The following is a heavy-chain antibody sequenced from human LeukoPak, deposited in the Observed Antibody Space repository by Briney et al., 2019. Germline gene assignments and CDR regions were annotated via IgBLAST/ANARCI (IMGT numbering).Heavy chain of an antibody. V-gene: IGHV1-18*04. J-gene: IGHJ4*02. CDR3: ARGSPPRVYYDRSGYYSYCFDY. D-gene: IGHD3-22*01. CDR1: GYTFTGYY. CDR2: ISPYNGNT. Sequence: ASVKVSCKASGYTFTGYYMHWVRQAPGQGLEWMGWISPYNGNTIYAQKLQGRVTMTTDTSTSTAYMELRSLRSDDTAVYYCARGSPPRVYYDRSGYYSYCFDYWGQGTLVTVSS.